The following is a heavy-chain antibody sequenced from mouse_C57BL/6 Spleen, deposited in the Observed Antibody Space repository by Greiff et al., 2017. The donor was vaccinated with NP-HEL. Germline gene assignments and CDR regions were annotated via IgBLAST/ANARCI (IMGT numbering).Heavy chain of an antibody. CDR1: GFPFSSYA. V-gene: IGHV5-4*01. CDR2: ISDGGSYT. J-gene: IGHJ4*01. CDR3: ARDGGAMDD. Sequence: EVQLVESGGGLVKPGGSLKLSCAASGFPFSSYAMSWVRQTPEKRLEWVATISDGGSYTYYPDNVKGRFTISRDNAKNNRYLQMSHLKSEDTAMYYCARDGGAMDDWGQGTSVTVSS.